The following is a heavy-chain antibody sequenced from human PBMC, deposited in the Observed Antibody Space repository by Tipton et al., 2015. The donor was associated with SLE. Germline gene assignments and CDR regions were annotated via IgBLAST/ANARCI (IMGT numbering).Heavy chain of an antibody. J-gene: IGHJ6*03. V-gene: IGHV4-30-2*02. Sequence: TLSLTCAVSGGSISSGGYSWSWIRQPPGKGLEWIGYIYHSGSTYYNPSLKSRVTISVDTSKNQFSLKLSSVTAADTAVYYCAGRGYYYYYMDVWGKGTTVTVSS. CDR1: GGSISSGGYS. CDR2: IYHSGST. CDR3: AGRGYYYYYMDV.